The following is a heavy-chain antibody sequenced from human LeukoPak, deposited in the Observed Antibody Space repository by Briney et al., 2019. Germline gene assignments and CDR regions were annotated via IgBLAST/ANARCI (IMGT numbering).Heavy chain of an antibody. CDR1: GGSFSGYY. D-gene: IGHD6-19*01. V-gene: IGHV4-34*01. J-gene: IGHJ4*02. CDR3: ARGKTVAGTIGGVNY. Sequence: SETLSLTCAVYGGSFSGYYWSWIRQPPGKGLEWIGEINHSGSTNYNPSLKSRVTISVDTSKNQFSLKLGSVTAADTAVYYCARGKTVAGTIGGVNYWGQGTLVTVSS. CDR2: INHSGST.